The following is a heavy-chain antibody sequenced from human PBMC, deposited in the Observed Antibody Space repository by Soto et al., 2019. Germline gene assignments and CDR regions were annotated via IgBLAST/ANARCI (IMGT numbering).Heavy chain of an antibody. Sequence: SETLSLTCTVSGGSISSGGYYWSWIRQHPGKGPEWIGYIYYSGSTYYNPSLKSRVTISVDTSKNQFSLKLSSVTAADTAVYYCARGKYSSSLADFDYWGQGTLVTVSS. D-gene: IGHD6-6*01. CDR2: IYYSGST. CDR1: GGSISSGGYY. CDR3: ARGKYSSSLADFDY. J-gene: IGHJ4*02. V-gene: IGHV4-31*03.